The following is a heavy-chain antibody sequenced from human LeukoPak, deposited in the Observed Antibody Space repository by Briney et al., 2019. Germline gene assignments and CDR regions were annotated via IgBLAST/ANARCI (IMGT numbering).Heavy chain of an antibody. CDR2: IYTSGST. Sequence: PSETLSLTCTVSGGSISSGSYYWSWLRQPAGKGLEWIGRIYTSGSTNYHPSLKSRVTISVDTSKNQFSLKLSSVTAADTAVYYCARGHARKLGYTNPYYYYYMDVWGKGTTVTISS. V-gene: IGHV4-61*02. CDR3: ARGHARKLGYTNPYYYYYMDV. D-gene: IGHD5-24*01. CDR1: GGSISSGSYY. J-gene: IGHJ6*03.